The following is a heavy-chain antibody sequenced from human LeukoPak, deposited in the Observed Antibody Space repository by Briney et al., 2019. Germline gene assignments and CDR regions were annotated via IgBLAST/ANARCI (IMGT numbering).Heavy chain of an antibody. V-gene: IGHV1-2*02. CDR3: AASYSSSWYLDY. J-gene: IGHJ4*02. CDR1: GYTFTYYH. CDR2: INPKSCCT. Sequence: GASVTVSCMSCGYTFTYYHMQWLRQAAGQGLAWMGLINPKSCCTNYAQKFQGRVTMTRDTSISTAYMELGRLRSDDTAVYYCAASYSSSWYLDYWGQGTLVTVSS. D-gene: IGHD6-13*01.